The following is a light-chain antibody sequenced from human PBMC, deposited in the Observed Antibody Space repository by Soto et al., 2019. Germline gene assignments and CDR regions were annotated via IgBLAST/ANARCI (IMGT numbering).Light chain of an antibody. J-gene: IGKJ5*01. Sequence: EIVMKQSPATLSVYKGDRATLSCRASQSVGSDLAWYQQKRGQAPRLLIYGASTRATGIPARFSGSASGTEFTLTISGLQSEDFAVYYCQQYKNLPLITFGHVRRLAI. CDR2: GAS. V-gene: IGKV3-15*01. CDR3: QQYKNLPLIT. CDR1: QSVGSD.